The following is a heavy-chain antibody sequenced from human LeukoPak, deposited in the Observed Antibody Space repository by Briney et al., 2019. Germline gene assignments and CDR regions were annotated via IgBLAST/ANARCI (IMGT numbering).Heavy chain of an antibody. D-gene: IGHD6-19*01. Sequence: PGGSLRLSCAASGFTFGKYWMLWVRQAPGKGLESVSRINTDGTVTTYADSVKGRFTVSRDNADKTMFLQMNSVRDEDTAVYYCATKQWLAPPPDSWGQGTPVTVSS. CDR2: INTDGTVT. J-gene: IGHJ4*02. V-gene: IGHV3-74*01. CDR1: GFTFGKYW. CDR3: ATKQWLAPPPDS.